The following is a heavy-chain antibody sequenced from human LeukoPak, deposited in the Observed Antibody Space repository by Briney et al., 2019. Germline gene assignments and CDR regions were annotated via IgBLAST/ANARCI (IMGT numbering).Heavy chain of an antibody. V-gene: IGHV4-38-2*02. CDR2: ISHSGPS. CDR1: GYSISSIYY. CDR3: VRSYASSGLDH. J-gene: IGHJ4*02. D-gene: IGHD3-16*01. Sequence: SETLSLTCTVSGYSISSIYYWGWIRQPPGKGLEWIGSISHSGPSAYNPSLKSRVTMSLDTSRSQFSLKLGSVTAADTAVYYCVRSYASSGLDHWGQGTLVTVSS.